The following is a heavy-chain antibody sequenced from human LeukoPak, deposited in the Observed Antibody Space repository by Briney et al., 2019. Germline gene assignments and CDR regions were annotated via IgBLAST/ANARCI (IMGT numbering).Heavy chain of an antibody. V-gene: IGHV5-51*01. CDR2: IYPGDSDT. CDR3: ARESQFYCSSGSCYGEDAFDI. D-gene: IGHD2-15*01. CDR1: GYSFTSYW. Sequence: GESLKISCKGSGYSFTSYWIGWVRQMPGKGLEWMGIIYPGDSDTRYSPSFQGQVTISADKSISTAYLQWSSLKASDTAMYYCARESQFYCSSGSCYGEDAFDIWGQGTMVTVSS. J-gene: IGHJ3*02.